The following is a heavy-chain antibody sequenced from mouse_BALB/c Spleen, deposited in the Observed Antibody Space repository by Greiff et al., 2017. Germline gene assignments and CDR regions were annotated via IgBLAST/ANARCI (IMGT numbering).Heavy chain of an antibody. CDR2: ISYDGSN. V-gene: IGHV3-6*02. CDR1: GYSITSGYY. D-gene: IGHD2-4*01. Sequence: EVKLMESGPGLVTPSQSLSLTCSVTGYSITSGYYWNWIRQFPGNKLEWRGYISYDGSNNYNPTLKNRISITRDTSKNQFFLKLNSVTTEDTATYYCARSTMSTFYYGMDYWGQGTSVTVSA. J-gene: IGHJ4*01. CDR3: ARSTMSTFYYGMDY.